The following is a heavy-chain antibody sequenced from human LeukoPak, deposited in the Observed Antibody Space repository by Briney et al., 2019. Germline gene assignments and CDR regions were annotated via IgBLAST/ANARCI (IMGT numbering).Heavy chain of an antibody. CDR2: IKHDGSEK. CDR3: TRGSQGSGMYSVVY. Sequence: GGSLRLSCAASGFTLSIYWMSWVRQAPGKGLEWVANIKHDGSEKYYVDSVKGRFTISRDNAKNSLFLQMNSLRAEDTAVYYCTRGSQGSGMYSVVYWGQGTLVTVSS. V-gene: IGHV3-7*05. J-gene: IGHJ4*02. D-gene: IGHD3-10*01. CDR1: GFTLSIYW.